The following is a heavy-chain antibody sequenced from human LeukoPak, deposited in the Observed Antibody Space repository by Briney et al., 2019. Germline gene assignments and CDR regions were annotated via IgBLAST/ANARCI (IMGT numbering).Heavy chain of an antibody. CDR3: AXGYYSGSRPFDS. Sequence: PSETLSLTCAVYGGSFSGNYWSWIRQSPGKGLEWIGEINHSGGTNYNXSLKSRATISVDTSKNQFSLSLSSVTAADTAVYYCAXGYYSGSRPFDSWGQGTLITVSS. CDR2: INHSGGT. V-gene: IGHV4-34*01. CDR1: GGSFSGNY. D-gene: IGHD3-10*01. J-gene: IGHJ4*02.